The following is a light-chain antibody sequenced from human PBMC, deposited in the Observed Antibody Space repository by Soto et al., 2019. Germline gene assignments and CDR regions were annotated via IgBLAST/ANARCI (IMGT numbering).Light chain of an antibody. CDR3: SSYAGSNNYV. CDR1: SSDVGGYNY. Sequence: QSVLTQPPSASGSPGQSVTISCTGTSSDVGGYNYVSWYQQHPGKAPKLMIYEVSKRPSGVPDRFSGSKSGNTASLTVSWLQAEDEADYYCSSYAGSNNYVFGTG. V-gene: IGLV2-8*01. CDR2: EVS. J-gene: IGLJ1*01.